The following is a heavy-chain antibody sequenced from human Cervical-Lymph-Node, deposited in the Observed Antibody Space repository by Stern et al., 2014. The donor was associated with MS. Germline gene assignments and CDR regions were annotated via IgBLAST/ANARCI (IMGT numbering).Heavy chain of an antibody. J-gene: IGHJ4*02. V-gene: IGHV1-24*01. D-gene: IGHD1-26*01. Sequence: QVQLVQSGAEVKKPGASVKVSCKVSGYTLTELSIHWVRQAPGKGLEWMGGFGPEDGKTIYAQKFRGRVTMTEDTSTDTAYMKLTSLRSEDTAVYYCATMSGSFHQEYYFDYWGQGTLVTVSS. CDR3: ATMSGSFHQEYYFDY. CDR1: GYTLTELS. CDR2: FGPEDGKT.